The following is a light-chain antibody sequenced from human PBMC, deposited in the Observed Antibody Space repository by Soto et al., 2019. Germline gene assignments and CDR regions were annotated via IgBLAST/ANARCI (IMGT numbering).Light chain of an antibody. Sequence: ELVLTQSPATLSVSPGERATLSCRASQGVGSTLACYQQAPGQAPRLLIYDASTRATGIPARFSGDGSGTEFTLTISSLQSDDIAVYYCQHYKTWPLSFGGGTRVEI. CDR3: QHYKTWPLS. J-gene: IGKJ4*01. V-gene: IGKV3-15*01. CDR2: DAS. CDR1: QGVGST.